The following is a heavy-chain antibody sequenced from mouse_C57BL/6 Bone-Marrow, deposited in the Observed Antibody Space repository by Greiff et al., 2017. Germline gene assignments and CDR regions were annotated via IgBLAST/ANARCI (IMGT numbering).Heavy chain of an antibody. CDR2: IHPSDSDT. J-gene: IGHJ3*01. Sequence: QVQLQQPGAELVKPWASVSVSCKASGYTFTSYWMHWVKQKPGQGLGWIGRIHPSDSDTNYNPKFKGKATLTVAKSTSTAYLQLSSLTSADSAVYYCAMRVLLAYWGQGTLVTVSA. V-gene: IGHV1-74*01. CDR3: AMRVLLAY. D-gene: IGHD1-1*01. CDR1: GYTFTSYW.